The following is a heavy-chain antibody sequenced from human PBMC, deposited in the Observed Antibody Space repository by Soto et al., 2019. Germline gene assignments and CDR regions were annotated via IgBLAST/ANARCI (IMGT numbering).Heavy chain of an antibody. V-gene: IGHV4-39*01. CDR1: GGSISSSSYY. CDR2: IYYSGST. CDR3: ASLRGSPIYDFVTGPNAFDI. J-gene: IGHJ3*02. Sequence: KASETLSLTCTASGGSISSSSYYWGWIRQPPGKGLEWIGSIYYSGSTYSNPSLKSRVTISVDTSKNQFSLKLSSVTAADTAVYYCASLRGSPIYDFVTGPNAFDIWGQGTMVTVSS. D-gene: IGHD3-9*01.